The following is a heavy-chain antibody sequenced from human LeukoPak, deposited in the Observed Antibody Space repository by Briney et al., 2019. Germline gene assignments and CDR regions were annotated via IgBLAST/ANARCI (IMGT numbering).Heavy chain of an antibody. CDR2: ISAYNGNT. D-gene: IGHD3-9*01. J-gene: IGHJ3*02. CDR1: GGTFSSYG. CDR3: ASGRRGDILTWDDAFDI. V-gene: IGHV1-18*01. Sequence: ASVKVSCKASGGTFSSYGISWVRQAPGQGLEWMGWISAYNGNTNYAQKLQGRVTMTTDTSTSTAYMELRSLRSDDTAVYYCASGRRGDILTWDDAFDIWGQGTMVTVSS.